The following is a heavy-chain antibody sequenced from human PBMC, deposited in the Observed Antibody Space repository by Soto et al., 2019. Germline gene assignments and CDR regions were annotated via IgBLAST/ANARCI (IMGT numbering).Heavy chain of an antibody. CDR2: IWYDGSNK. Sequence: PGGSLRLSCAASGFTFSSYGMHWVRQAPGKGLEWVAVIWYDGSNKYYADSVKGRFTISGDNSKNTLYLQMSSLRAEDTAVYYCARGQYYYDSSGYYSGYWGQGTLVTVSS. CDR1: GFTFSSYG. D-gene: IGHD3-22*01. V-gene: IGHV3-33*01. J-gene: IGHJ4*02. CDR3: ARGQYYYDSSGYYSGY.